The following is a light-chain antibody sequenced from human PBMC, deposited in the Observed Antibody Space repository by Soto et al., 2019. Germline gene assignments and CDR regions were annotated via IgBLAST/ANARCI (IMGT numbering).Light chain of an antibody. CDR3: QQYLSALWT. Sequence: DLQMTQSPSSVPTALGDSVTITCRASQDISNYLACYQQKTGKVPKLMIYAESALQSGVPYLFSGSGSGTDLNLTISRLQPEDVATYYCQQYLSALWTFGQGTKVDIK. CDR1: QDISNY. J-gene: IGKJ1*01. CDR2: AES. V-gene: IGKV1-27*01.